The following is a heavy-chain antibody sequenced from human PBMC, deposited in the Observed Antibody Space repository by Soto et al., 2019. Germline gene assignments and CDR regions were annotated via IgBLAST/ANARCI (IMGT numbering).Heavy chain of an antibody. D-gene: IGHD6-13*01. Sequence: SETLSLTCTVSGGAISFYNWNWIRHSPGKGLEWIGYSYSSGSTNYNPSLKSRVTISVDTPKNQFSLQLTYVTAADTAVYYCARGDSTTHGDSFDIWGQGTMVTVSS. CDR3: ARGDSTTHGDSFDI. V-gene: IGHV4-59*01. CDR2: SYSSGST. CDR1: GGAISFYN. J-gene: IGHJ3*02.